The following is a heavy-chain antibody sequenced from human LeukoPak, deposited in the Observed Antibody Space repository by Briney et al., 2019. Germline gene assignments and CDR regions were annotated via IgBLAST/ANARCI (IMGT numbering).Heavy chain of an antibody. CDR2: ITWNGNNI. CDR1: GFTFDHFA. J-gene: IGHJ3*01. CDR3: VKGRYGDFNDPFDV. Sequence: GGSLRLSCAASGFTFDHFAMHWVRQPPGKGLEWVSGITWNGNNIAYADSVKGRFTISRDSAKKSLYLQLNSLRAEDTAFYYCVKGRYGDFNDPFDVWGQGTMVTVSS. D-gene: IGHD4-17*01. V-gene: IGHV3-9*01.